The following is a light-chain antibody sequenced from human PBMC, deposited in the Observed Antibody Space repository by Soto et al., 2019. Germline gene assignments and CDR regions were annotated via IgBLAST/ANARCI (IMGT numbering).Light chain of an antibody. Sequence: IVLTQSPATLSLSQGQRATLSCRASPRVIGYVAWCEQRPGQAARLLIYDVANRVTGIPARFSVKASGGDFTLPTSSLEPEDIAVYHCQQRSNWPPYTFGQGTKVDIK. CDR3: QQRSNWPPYT. CDR2: DVA. V-gene: IGKV3-11*02. J-gene: IGKJ2*01. CDR1: PRVIGY.